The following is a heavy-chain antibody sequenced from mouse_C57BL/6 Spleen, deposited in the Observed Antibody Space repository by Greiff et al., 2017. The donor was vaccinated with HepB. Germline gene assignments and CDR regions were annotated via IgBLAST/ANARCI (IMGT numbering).Heavy chain of an antibody. CDR2: ISDGGSYT. CDR1: GFTFSSYA. Sequence: VKLVESGGGLVKPGGSLKLSCAASGFTFSSYAMSWVRQTPEKRLEWVATISDGGSYTYYPDNVKGRFTISRDNAKNNLYLQMSHLKSEDTAMYYCARDPHKGAMDYWGQGTSVTVSS. V-gene: IGHV5-4*01. J-gene: IGHJ4*01. CDR3: ARDPHKGAMDY.